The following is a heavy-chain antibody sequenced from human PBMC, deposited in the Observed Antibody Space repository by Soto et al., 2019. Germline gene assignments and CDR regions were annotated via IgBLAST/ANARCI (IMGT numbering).Heavy chain of an antibody. CDR3: AIHVVSDEYSSGWYPDYYGMDV. D-gene: IGHD6-19*01. Sequence: SETLSLTCTVSGGSISSYYWSWIRQPPGKGLEWIGYIYYSGSTNYNPSLMSRVTISVDTSKNQFSLKLSSVTAADTAVYYCAIHVVSDEYSSGWYPDYYGMDVWGQGTTVSVSS. CDR1: GGSISSYY. V-gene: IGHV4-59*08. CDR2: IYYSGST. J-gene: IGHJ6*02.